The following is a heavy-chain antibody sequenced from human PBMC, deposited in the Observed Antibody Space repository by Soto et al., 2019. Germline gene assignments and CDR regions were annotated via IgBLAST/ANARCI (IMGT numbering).Heavy chain of an antibody. D-gene: IGHD5-12*01. J-gene: IGHJ4*02. Sequence: PGGSLRLSCAASGFTFSSYWMSWVRQAPGKGLEWVANIKQDGSEKYYVDSVKGRFTISRDNAKNSLYLQMNSLRAEDTAVYYCARDVEMATIEVDYWGQGTLVTVSS. CDR3: ARDVEMATIEVDY. CDR2: IKQDGSEK. CDR1: GFTFSSYW. V-gene: IGHV3-7*05.